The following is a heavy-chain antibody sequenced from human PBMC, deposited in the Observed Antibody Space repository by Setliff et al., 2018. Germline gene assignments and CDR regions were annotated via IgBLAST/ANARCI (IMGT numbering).Heavy chain of an antibody. CDR2: IFYSGRT. CDR3: AKGGGRYHSDS. D-gene: IGHD1-1*01. V-gene: IGHV4-39*07. Sequence: PSETLSLTCTVSGGSISSSSYYWGLIRQPPGKGLEWIGSIFYSGRTFYNPSLKSRVTISVDTSKNQFSLTLSSVTAADTAVYYCAKGGGRYHSDSWGQEILVTVSS. CDR1: GGSISSSSYY. J-gene: IGHJ4*02.